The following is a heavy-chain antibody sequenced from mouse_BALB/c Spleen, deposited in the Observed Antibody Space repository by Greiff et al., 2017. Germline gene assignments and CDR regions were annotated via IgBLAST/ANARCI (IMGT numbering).Heavy chain of an antibody. V-gene: IGHV3-6*02. D-gene: IGHD1-2*01. CDR2: ISYDGSN. Sequence: EVKLMESGPGLVKPSQSLSLTCSVTGYSITSGYYWNWIRQFPGNKLEWMGYISYDGSNNYNPSLKNRISITRDTSKNQFFLKLNSVTTEDTATYYCARDQTTAPFDYWGQGTTLTVSS. CDR3: ARDQTTAPFDY. CDR1: GYSITSGYY. J-gene: IGHJ2*01.